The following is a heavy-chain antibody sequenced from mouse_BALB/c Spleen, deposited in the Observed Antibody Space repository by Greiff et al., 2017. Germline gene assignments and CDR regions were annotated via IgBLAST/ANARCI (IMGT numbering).Heavy chain of an antibody. J-gene: IGHJ3*01. CDR3: ARGPPIYYDYDGFAY. Sequence: DVRLVESGGGLVKPGGSLKLSCAASGFTFSSYAMSWVRQTPEKRLEWVASISSGGSTYYPASVKGRFTISRDNARNILYLQMSSLRSEDTAMYCCARGPPIYYDYDGFAYWGQGTLVTVAA. D-gene: IGHD2-4*01. CDR1: GFTFSSYA. CDR2: ISSGGST. V-gene: IGHV5-6-5*01.